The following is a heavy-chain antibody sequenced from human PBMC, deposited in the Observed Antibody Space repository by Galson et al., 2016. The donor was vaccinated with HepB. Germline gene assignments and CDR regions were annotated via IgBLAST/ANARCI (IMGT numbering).Heavy chain of an antibody. Sequence: SLRLSCAASGFIFSDFAMHWVRQTPGKGLEWVSSISRSSRHIYYADSVKGRFTISRDNAKNSLYLQMNSLRVEDTAVYFCARDREGTSWFSGDYDHYGMDVWGQGTTVTVSS. V-gene: IGHV3-21*01. CDR3: ARDREGTSWFSGDYDHYGMDV. CDR1: GFIFSDFA. J-gene: IGHJ6*02. D-gene: IGHD6-13*01. CDR2: ISRSSRHI.